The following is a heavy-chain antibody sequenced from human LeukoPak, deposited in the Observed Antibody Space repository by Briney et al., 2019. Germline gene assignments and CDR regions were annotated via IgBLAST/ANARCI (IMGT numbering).Heavy chain of an antibody. CDR1: GYTFTDYY. J-gene: IGHJ4*02. D-gene: IGHD3-10*01. V-gene: IGHV1-69*05. CDR2: IIPIFGTA. CDR3: ARGQTDSYGSGSFAGDY. Sequence: ASVKVSCKVSGYTFTDYYMHWVQQAPGQGLEWMGGIIPIFGTANYAQKFQGRVTITTYESTSTAYLELSSLRSEDTAVYYCARGQTDSYGSGSFAGDYWGQGTLVTVSS.